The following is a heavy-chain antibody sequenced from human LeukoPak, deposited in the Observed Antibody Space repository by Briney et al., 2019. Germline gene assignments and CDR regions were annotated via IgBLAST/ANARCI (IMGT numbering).Heavy chain of an antibody. J-gene: IGHJ4*02. CDR1: GFTFSNYA. CDR2: ISGSGDST. CDR3: AKVSSGWSDPFDY. D-gene: IGHD6-19*01. V-gene: IGHV3-23*01. Sequence: GGSLRLSCAASGFTFSNYAMSWVRQAPGKGLEWVSSISGSGDSTYYADSVKGRFTISRDTSKNTLYLQMNSLRAEDTAVYYCAKVSSGWSDPFDYWGQGTLVTVSS.